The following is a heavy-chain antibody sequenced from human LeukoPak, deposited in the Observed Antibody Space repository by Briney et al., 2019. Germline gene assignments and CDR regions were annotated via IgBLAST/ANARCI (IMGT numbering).Heavy chain of an antibody. CDR3: AELGITMIGGV. CDR1: GFPFSTYS. J-gene: IGHJ6*04. D-gene: IGHD3-10*02. CDR2: VSSSGSTI. V-gene: IGHV3-48*04. Sequence: GGSLRLSCAASGFPFSTYSVTWVRQAPGKGLEWVSYVSSSGSTIYYADSVKGRFTISRDNAKNSLYLQMNSLRAEDTAVYYCAELGITMIGGVWGKGTTVTISS.